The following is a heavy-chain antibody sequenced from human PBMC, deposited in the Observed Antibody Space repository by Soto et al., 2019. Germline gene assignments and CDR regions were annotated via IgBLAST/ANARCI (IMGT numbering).Heavy chain of an antibody. CDR3: ARDTYYYDSSGQPY. D-gene: IGHD3-22*01. CDR2: IYSGGST. Sequence: EVQLVESGGGLIQPGGSLRVSCAASGFTVSRRYMSWVRQAPGKGLEWVSVIYSGGSTNYADSVKGRFTISRDNSKNTLYLQMNSLRVEDTAVYYCARDTYYYDSSGQPYWGQGTLVTVSS. V-gene: IGHV3-53*01. CDR1: GFTVSRRY. J-gene: IGHJ4*02.